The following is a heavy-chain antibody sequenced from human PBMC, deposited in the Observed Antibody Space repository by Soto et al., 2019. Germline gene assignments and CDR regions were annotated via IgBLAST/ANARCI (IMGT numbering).Heavy chain of an antibody. Sequence: EVQLVESGGGLVQPGGSVRLSCAASGFTFSSYWMHWVRQAPGKGLMWVSRIHNDGSTTRYADSVQGRFTISRDNAKKTLYLQMSSLRVEDTAVYYCASDNWNSYWGQGTLVTVSS. D-gene: IGHD1-7*01. V-gene: IGHV3-74*01. J-gene: IGHJ4*01. CDR2: IHNDGSTT. CDR1: GFTFSSYW. CDR3: ASDNWNSY.